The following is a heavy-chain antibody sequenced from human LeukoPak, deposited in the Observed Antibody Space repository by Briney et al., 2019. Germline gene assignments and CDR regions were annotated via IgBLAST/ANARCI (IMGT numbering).Heavy chain of an antibody. Sequence: GGSLRLSCAASGFTFSSYAMSWVRQAPGKGLEGVSAISGSGGSPYYADSVKGRFTISRDNSKNTLYLQMNSLRAEDTAVYYCAKDFIVVVPAAMGGAFDIWGQGTMVTVSS. D-gene: IGHD2-2*01. CDR3: AKDFIVVVPAAMGGAFDI. CDR1: GFTFSSYA. J-gene: IGHJ3*02. V-gene: IGHV3-23*01. CDR2: ISGSGGSP.